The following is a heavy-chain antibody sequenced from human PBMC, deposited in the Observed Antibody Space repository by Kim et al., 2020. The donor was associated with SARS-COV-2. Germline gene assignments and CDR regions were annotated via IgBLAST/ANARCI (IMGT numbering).Heavy chain of an antibody. CDR1: GFTFSSYW. CDR2: INSDGSST. CDR3: ARISIAAAGTVD. Sequence: GGSLRLSCAASGFTFSSYWMHWVRQAPGKGLAWLSRINSDGSSTTYADSVRGRFTISRDNAKNTLYLQMNSLRAEDTAVYYCARISIAAAGTVDWGQGTLVTVSS. J-gene: IGHJ4*02. V-gene: IGHV3-74*01. D-gene: IGHD6-13*01.